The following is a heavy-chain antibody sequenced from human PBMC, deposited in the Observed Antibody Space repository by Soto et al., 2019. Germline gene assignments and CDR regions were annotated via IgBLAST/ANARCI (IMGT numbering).Heavy chain of an antibody. D-gene: IGHD3-3*01. CDR2: VSTSGNV. Sequence: SETLSLTCTVSGGSLTKYYWSWIRQPAGKGLERTGRVSTSGNVVSKASLRSRLTMSVDTSKNQFSLRLTSVTAADTAVYYCARDNNDFWSLYPLAFDYWGQGALGTVAS. V-gene: IGHV4-4*07. CDR3: ARDNNDFWSLYPLAFDY. CDR1: GGSLTKYY. J-gene: IGHJ4*02.